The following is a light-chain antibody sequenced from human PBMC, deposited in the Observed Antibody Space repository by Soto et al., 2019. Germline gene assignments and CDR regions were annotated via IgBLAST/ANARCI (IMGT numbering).Light chain of an antibody. V-gene: IGKV3-20*01. J-gene: IGKJ4*01. CDR1: QTVRNNY. CDR3: QQFSSYPLT. CDR2: DAS. Sequence: EIVLTQSPGTLSVSPGETATLSCRASQTVRNNYLAWYQQKPGQAPRLLIHDASSRATGIPDRFSGGGSGTDFTLTISRLEPEDFAVYYCQQFSSYPLTFGGGTKVDIK.